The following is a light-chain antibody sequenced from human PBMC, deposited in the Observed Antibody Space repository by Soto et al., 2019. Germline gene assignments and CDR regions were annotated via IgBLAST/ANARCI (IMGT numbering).Light chain of an antibody. V-gene: IGKV1-5*01. J-gene: IGKJ1*01. CDR2: DAS. CDR1: QSISSW. CDR3: QQYTSHSRA. Sequence: DIRMTQSPSTLSASVGDRVTITCRASQSISSWLAWYQQKPGKAPKLLIYDASSLESGVPSRFSGTGSGTEFTLTISSLQPDDFATYYCQQYTSHSRAFGQGTKVEIK.